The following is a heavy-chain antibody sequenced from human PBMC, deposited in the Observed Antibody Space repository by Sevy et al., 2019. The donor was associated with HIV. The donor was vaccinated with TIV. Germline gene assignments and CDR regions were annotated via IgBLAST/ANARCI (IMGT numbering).Heavy chain of an antibody. CDR2: IKQDGSEK. CDR1: GFTFSSYW. J-gene: IGHJ4*02. CDR3: AGRSFDY. Sequence: GGSLRLSCVASGFTFSSYWMHWVRQAPGKGLEWVANIKQDGSEKYYVGSVKGRFTISRDNAKNTVYLQMNSLRAEDTAVYHCAGRSFDYWGQGTLVTVSS. V-gene: IGHV3-7*01.